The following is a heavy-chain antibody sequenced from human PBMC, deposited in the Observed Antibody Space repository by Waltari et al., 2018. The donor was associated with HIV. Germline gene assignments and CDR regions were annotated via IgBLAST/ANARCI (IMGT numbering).Heavy chain of an antibody. CDR2: IKQDGSDK. J-gene: IGHJ3*02. CDR3: ARDWITSGRLDTFDI. V-gene: IGHV3-7*01. D-gene: IGHD6-19*01. CDR1: GFTFNRYW. Sequence: EVQLVESGGGLVQPGGSLRLSCAASGFTFNRYWMTWVRQAPGKGLEWVANIKQDGSDKYYGDSVKGRFTISRDNAKNSRYLQMNSLRAEDTAVYYCARDWITSGRLDTFDIWGQGTMVTVSS.